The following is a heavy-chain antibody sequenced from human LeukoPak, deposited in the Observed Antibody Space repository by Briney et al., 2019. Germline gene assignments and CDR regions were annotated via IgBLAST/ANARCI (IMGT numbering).Heavy chain of an antibody. Sequence: ASVKVSCKASGYTFTSYYMHWVRQSPGQGLEWRGIINPSGGSTSYAQKFQGRVTMTRDTSTSTVYMELSSLRSEDTAVYYCARERIIQWLAKTGTLAYWGQGTLVTVSS. V-gene: IGHV1-46*01. D-gene: IGHD6-19*01. CDR3: ARERIIQWLAKTGTLAY. CDR2: INPSGGST. CDR1: GYTFTSYY. J-gene: IGHJ4*02.